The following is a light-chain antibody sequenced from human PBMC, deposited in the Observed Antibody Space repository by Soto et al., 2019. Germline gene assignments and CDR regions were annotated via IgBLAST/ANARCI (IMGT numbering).Light chain of an antibody. CDR1: QSVLYSSNNKNY. J-gene: IGKJ2*01. CDR2: WAC. V-gene: IGKV4-1*01. CDR3: QRYFGSFLT. Sequence: IVMTQSPDSLAVSLGERATLNCKSSQSVLYSSNNKNYLAWYQQKPGQPPKLLIYWACTLESGGPDLFSGSVSGTDFTLTISSLQAEDVAVYCCQRYFGSFLTFGQGTKLAIK.